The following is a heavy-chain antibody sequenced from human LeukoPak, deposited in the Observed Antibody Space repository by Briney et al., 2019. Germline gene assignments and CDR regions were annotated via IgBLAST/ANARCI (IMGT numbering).Heavy chain of an antibody. J-gene: IGHJ6*03. CDR3: ARGGGYEAQYYYYYLDV. Sequence: GGSLRLSCAASGFTFSSYGMHWVRQAPGKGLEWVAFIRYDGSNKYYADSVKGRFTISRDNSKNTLYLQMKSLRAEDTAVYYCARGGGYEAQYYYYYLDVWGKGTTVTISS. D-gene: IGHD5-12*01. V-gene: IGHV3-30*02. CDR2: IRYDGSNK. CDR1: GFTFSSYG.